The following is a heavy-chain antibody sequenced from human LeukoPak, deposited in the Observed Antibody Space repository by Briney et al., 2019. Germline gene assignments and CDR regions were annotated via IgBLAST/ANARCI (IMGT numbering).Heavy chain of an antibody. CDR3: AKSGSGGSYYVSYYYGMDV. Sequence: GGSLRLSCAASGFTFSSYVMHWVRQAPGKGLEWVAVISYDGSNKYYADSVKGRFTISRDNSKNTLYLQMNSLRAEDTAVYYCAKSGSGGSYYVSYYYGMDVWGQGTTVTVSS. CDR1: GFTFSSYV. CDR2: ISYDGSNK. V-gene: IGHV3-30*18. J-gene: IGHJ6*02. D-gene: IGHD1-26*01.